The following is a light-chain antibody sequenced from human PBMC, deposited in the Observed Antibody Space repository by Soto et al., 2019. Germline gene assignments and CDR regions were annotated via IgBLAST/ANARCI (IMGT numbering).Light chain of an antibody. CDR1: ETVSEDQ. CDR3: QHYNSYSEA. Sequence: EILLTQSPGTLSLSPGQRATLSCRTRETVSEDQLAWYQQKPGQAPRLVIFAVSIRAPGIPDRFSGSRSGTEFTLTISSLQPDDFATYYCQHYNSYSEAFGQGTKVELK. V-gene: IGKV3-20*01. CDR2: AVS. J-gene: IGKJ1*01.